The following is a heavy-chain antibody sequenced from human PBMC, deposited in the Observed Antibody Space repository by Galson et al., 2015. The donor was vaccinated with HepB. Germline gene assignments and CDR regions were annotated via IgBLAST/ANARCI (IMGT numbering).Heavy chain of an antibody. CDR1: GFTFTTYA. V-gene: IGHV3-23*01. D-gene: IGHD3-10*01. CDR2: ISGSAATT. CDR3: AKELEPSFYNGRRGNYYDY. Sequence: SLRLSCAASGFTFTTYAMGWVRQAPGKGLEWVSSISGSAATTYHADPAKGRFTISRDNFKDTLYLQMNSLRAEDTAVYYCAKELEPSFYNGRRGNYYDYWGQGVLVTVSS. J-gene: IGHJ4*02.